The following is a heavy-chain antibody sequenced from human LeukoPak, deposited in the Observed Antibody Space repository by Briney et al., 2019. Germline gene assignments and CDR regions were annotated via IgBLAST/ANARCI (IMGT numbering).Heavy chain of an antibody. CDR3: ASSYCSGGSCYSLGYYYYMDV. Sequence: SVKVSCKASGYTFTGYYMHWVRQAPGQGLEWMGGIIPIFGTANYAQKFQGRVTITADKSTSTAYMELSSLRSEDTAVYYCASSYCSGGSCYSLGYYYYMDVWGKGTTVTVSS. CDR2: IIPIFGTA. V-gene: IGHV1-69*06. CDR1: GYTFTGYY. J-gene: IGHJ6*03. D-gene: IGHD2-15*01.